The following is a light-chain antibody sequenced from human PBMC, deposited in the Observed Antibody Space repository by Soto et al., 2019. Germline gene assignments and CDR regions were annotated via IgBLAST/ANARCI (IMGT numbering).Light chain of an antibody. Sequence: PGERVTLSCRASQSVSSSYLTWYQQKPGQAPRLLIYGASTRATSIPARFSGSGSGTDCNLTISSLQPEDVAVYYCQQDYNSRGTFRQGTKVDIK. CDR2: GAS. CDR1: QSVSSSY. V-gene: IGKV3D-7*01. CDR3: QQDYNSRGT. J-gene: IGKJ1*01.